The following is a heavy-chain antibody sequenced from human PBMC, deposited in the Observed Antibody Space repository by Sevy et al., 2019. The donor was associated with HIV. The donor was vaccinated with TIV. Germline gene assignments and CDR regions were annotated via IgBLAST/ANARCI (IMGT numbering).Heavy chain of an antibody. CDR1: GFTFSSYW. Sequence: GGSLRLSCAASGFTFSSYWMHWVHQAPGKGPVWVSGVNSDGSSTNYADSVKGRFTMSRDGAKNTLYLQMNSLRAEDTAVYFCVAANTWQDYWGQGTLVTVSS. V-gene: IGHV3-74*01. J-gene: IGHJ4*02. CDR3: VAANTWQDY. CDR2: VNSDGSST. D-gene: IGHD2-15*01.